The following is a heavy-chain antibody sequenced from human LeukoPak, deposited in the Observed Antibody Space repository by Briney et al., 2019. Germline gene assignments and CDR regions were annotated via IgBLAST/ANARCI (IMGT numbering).Heavy chain of an antibody. CDR3: ARDERLLSFLK. D-gene: IGHD3-3*01. CDR2: LRSDGSHK. CDR1: GFTFRSYA. J-gene: IGHJ4*02. V-gene: IGHV3-30*02. Sequence: GGSLRLSCAGSGFTFRSYAMSWVRQAPGKGLEWVAFLRSDGSHKCYADSVKGRFTISRDNSKNTLYLQMNSLRAEDTAIYYCARDERLLSFLKWGQGTLVTVSS.